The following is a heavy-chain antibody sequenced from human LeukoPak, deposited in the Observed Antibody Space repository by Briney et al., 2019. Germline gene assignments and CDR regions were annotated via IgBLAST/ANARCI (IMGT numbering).Heavy chain of an antibody. CDR1: GFTFSDYY. Sequence: GGSLRLSCAASGFTFSDYYMSWVRQAPGKGLEWVSFIRSNAYGATTEYAASVKGIFTISRDDSKSIASLQMNSLKTEDTAVYYCSRADYYGSGSPISLDVWGKGTTVTVSS. CDR3: SRADYYGSGSPISLDV. V-gene: IGHV3-49*04. J-gene: IGHJ6*04. CDR2: IRSNAYGATT. D-gene: IGHD3-10*01.